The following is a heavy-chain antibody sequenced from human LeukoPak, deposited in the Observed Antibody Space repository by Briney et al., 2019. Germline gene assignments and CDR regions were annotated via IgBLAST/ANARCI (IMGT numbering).Heavy chain of an antibody. CDR2: ISYDGSNK. J-gene: IGHJ4*02. Sequence: GGSLRLSCAASGFTFSGYAMHWVRQAPGKGLEWVAVISYDGSNKYYADSVKGRFTISRDNSKNTLYLQMNSLRAEDTAVYYCARDLVVGATYHYGFDYWGQGTLVTVSS. D-gene: IGHD1-26*01. CDR3: ARDLVVGATYHYGFDY. V-gene: IGHV3-30-3*01. CDR1: GFTFSGYA.